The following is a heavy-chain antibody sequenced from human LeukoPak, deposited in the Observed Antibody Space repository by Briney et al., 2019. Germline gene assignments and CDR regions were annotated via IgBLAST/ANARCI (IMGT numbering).Heavy chain of an antibody. Sequence: ASVKVSCKASGYTFSGYYMHWVRQAPGQGLEWMGWINPYSGDTHYAQTFQGRVTMTRDTSISTAYMELSRLRSDDTAVYYCASQGPFQKNFRGFYYYMDVWGKGTTVTVSS. D-gene: IGHD3-10*01. J-gene: IGHJ6*03. CDR2: INPYSGDT. V-gene: IGHV1-2*02. CDR3: ASQGPFQKNFRGFYYYMDV. CDR1: GYTFSGYY.